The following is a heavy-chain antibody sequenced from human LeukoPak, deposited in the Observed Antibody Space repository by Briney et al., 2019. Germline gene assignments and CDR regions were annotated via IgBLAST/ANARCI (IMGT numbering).Heavy chain of an antibody. D-gene: IGHD6-19*01. V-gene: IGHV3-23*01. Sequence: GGSLRLSCAASGFTFSSYAMSWVRQAPGKGLEWVSAISGSGGSTYYADSVKGRFTISRDNSKNTLYLQMNSLRAEDTAVYYCAEAATHSSGWYGEDYWGQGTLVTVSS. CDR2: ISGSGGST. CDR3: AEAATHSSGWYGEDY. J-gene: IGHJ4*02. CDR1: GFTFSSYA.